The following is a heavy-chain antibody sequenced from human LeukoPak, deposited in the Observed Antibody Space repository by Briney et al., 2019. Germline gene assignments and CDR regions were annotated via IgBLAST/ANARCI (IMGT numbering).Heavy chain of an antibody. D-gene: IGHD6-13*01. CDR3: ARTSYSSMGAFDM. CDR1: GGSITTGNYY. V-gene: IGHV4-31*03. Sequence: PLQTLSLTCTVSGGSITTGNYYWNWIRQHPGKGLEWIGYIYYSGSTYYNPSLKSRLTISVDTSQSQFYLRLSSVTAADTAVYYCARTSYSSMGAFDMWGQGTMVTVSS. CDR2: IYYSGST. J-gene: IGHJ3*02.